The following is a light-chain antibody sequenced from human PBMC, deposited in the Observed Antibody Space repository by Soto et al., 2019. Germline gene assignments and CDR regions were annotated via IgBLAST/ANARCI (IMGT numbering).Light chain of an antibody. CDR1: QTTSGKY. J-gene: IGKJ5*01. Sequence: EIVLTQSPGTLSLSPGEGATLSCRTSQTTSGKYLAWYQQRPGLAPRLLVYGASRRATGIPDRFRGSGSGTEFTLTISGLEPEDFAVYFCQHYGSSPPVTFGQGTRLDVK. CDR3: QHYGSSPPVT. CDR2: GAS. V-gene: IGKV3-20*01.